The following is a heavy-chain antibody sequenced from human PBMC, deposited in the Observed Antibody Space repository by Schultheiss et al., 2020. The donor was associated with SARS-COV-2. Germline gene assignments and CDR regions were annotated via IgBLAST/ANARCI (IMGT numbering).Heavy chain of an antibody. V-gene: IGHV3-7*03. CDR2: INQDGSDK. CDR3: ARGAYYDFWSGILGLGAQLNYYYYGMDV. CDR1: GFTFSSYW. Sequence: GGSLRLSCAASGFTFSSYWMHWVRQAPGKGLVWVAKINQDGSDKSYVDSLKGRFTISRDNAKNSLYLQMNSLRVEDTAVYYCARGAYYDFWSGILGLGAQLNYYYYGMDVWGQGTTVTVSS. J-gene: IGHJ6*02. D-gene: IGHD3-3*01.